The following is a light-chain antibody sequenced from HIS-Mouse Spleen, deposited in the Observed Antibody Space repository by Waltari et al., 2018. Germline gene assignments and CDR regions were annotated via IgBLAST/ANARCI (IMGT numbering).Light chain of an antibody. CDR2: DVS. CDR3: SSDTSSSFNVV. J-gene: IGLJ2*01. Sequence: QSALTQPASVSGSPGQSITISCTGTSSDVGGYNYVPWYQQHPGKAPKLIIYDVSNRPSGVSKRFSGSKSGNTASLTISGLQAEDEADYYCSSDTSSSFNVVFGGGTKLTVL. CDR1: SSDVGGYNY. V-gene: IGLV2-14*03.